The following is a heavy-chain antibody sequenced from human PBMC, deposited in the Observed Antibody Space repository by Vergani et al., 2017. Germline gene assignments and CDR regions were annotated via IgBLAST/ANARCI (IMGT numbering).Heavy chain of an antibody. V-gene: IGHV4-4*07. CDR2: IYTSGST. D-gene: IGHD3-22*01. CDR1: GGSISSYY. J-gene: IGHJ4*02. Sequence: QVQLQESGPGLVKPSETLSLTCTVSGGSISSYYWSWIRQPAGKGLEWIGRIYTSGSTNYNPSLKSRVTMSVDTSKNQFSLKLSSVTAADTAVYYCARAPSPVYYYDSSGYYHFDYWGQGTLVTVSS. CDR3: ARAPSPVYYYDSSGYYHFDY.